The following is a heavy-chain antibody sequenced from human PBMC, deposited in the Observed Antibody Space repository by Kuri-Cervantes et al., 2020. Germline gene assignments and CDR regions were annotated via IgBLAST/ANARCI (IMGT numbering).Heavy chain of an antibody. J-gene: IGHJ2*01. CDR3: ARGPYGDYSRYFDL. V-gene: IGHV1-8*01. CDR2: MNPNSGNT. Sequence: ASVKVSCKASGYTFTSYDINWVRQATGQGLEWMGWMNPNSGNTGYAQKFQGRVTMTRNTSISTAYMELSSLRSDDTAVYYCARGPYGDYSRYFDLWGRGTLVTVSS. CDR1: GYTFTSYD. D-gene: IGHD4-17*01.